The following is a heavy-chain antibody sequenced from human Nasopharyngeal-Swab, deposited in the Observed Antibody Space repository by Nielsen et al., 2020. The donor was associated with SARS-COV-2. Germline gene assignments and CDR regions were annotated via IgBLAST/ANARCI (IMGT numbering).Heavy chain of an antibody. CDR2: ISSSGSTI. D-gene: IGHD1-7*01. J-gene: IGHJ1*01. CDR3: ASELELNAEYFQH. V-gene: IGHV3-11*04. CDR1: GFTFSDYY. Sequence: GGSLRLSCAASGFTFSDYYMSWIRQAPGKGLEWVSYISSSGSTIYYADSVKGRFTISRDNAKNSLYLQMNSLRAEDTAVYYCASELELNAEYFQHWGQGTLVTVCS.